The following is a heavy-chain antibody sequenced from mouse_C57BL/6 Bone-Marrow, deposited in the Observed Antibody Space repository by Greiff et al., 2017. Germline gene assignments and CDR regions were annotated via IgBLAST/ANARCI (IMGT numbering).Heavy chain of an antibody. CDR2: IWSGGST. D-gene: IGHD2-5*01. CDR1: GFSLTSYG. J-gene: IGHJ1*03. V-gene: IGHV2-2*01. CDR3: ARNFSPLYYSNYDGYFDV. Sequence: VKLQQSGPGLVQPSQSLSITCTVSGFSLTSYGVHWVRQSPGKGLEWLGVIWSGGSTDYNSAFISRLSISKDNSKSQVFFKMNSLQADDTAIYYCARNFSPLYYSNYDGYFDVWGTGTTVTVSS.